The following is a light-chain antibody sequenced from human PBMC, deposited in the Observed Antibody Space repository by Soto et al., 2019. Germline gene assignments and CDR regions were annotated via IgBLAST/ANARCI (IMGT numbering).Light chain of an antibody. CDR3: QQYNKWPT. CDR1: QSVSSD. J-gene: IGKJ2*01. V-gene: IGKV3-15*01. Sequence: EIVMTQSPATLSVSPWERATLSCRASQSVSSDIAWYQQKPGQAPRLLIHAVSTRATGIPARFSGSGSGTEFTLTISSLQSEDFAVYYCQQYNKWPTSGQGTKVDIK. CDR2: AVS.